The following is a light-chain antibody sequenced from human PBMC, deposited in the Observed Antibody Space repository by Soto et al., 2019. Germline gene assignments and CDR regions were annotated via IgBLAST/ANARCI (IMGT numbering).Light chain of an antibody. CDR2: KAS. Sequence: DIQMTQSPSTLSASVGDRVTITCRASQTISNWLAWYQQKPGKAPKLLIYKASTLESGVPSRFCGTGSGTEFTLTISSLQPDDSATYYCHQFGFSHTFGGGTKVEIK. CDR1: QTISNW. V-gene: IGKV1-5*03. J-gene: IGKJ4*01. CDR3: HQFGFSHT.